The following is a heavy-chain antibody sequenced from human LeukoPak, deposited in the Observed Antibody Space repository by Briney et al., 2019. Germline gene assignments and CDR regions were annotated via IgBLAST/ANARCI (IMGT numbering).Heavy chain of an antibody. J-gene: IGHJ4*02. CDR2: IRYDGSNK. Sequence: GGSLRLSCAASGFTFSSYGMHWVRQAPGKGLEWVAFIRYDGSNKYYADSVKGRFTISRDNSKNTLYLQMNSMRAEDTAVYYCAKDGGFLTGYLTTCDYWGQGTLVTVSS. D-gene: IGHD3-9*01. CDR3: AKDGGFLTGYLTTCDY. CDR1: GFTFSSYG. V-gene: IGHV3-30*02.